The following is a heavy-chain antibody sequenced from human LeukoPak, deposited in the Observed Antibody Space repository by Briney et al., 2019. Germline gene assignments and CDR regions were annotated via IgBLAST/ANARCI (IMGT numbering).Heavy chain of an antibody. V-gene: IGHV3-21*01. J-gene: IGHJ3*02. D-gene: IGHD3-16*01. Sequence: GGSLRLSCAASGFTFSSYSMNWVRQAPGKGLEWVSSISSSSSYIYYADSVKGRFTISRDNAKNSLYLQMNSLRAEDTAVYYCARELWGAEERGAFGIWGQGTMVTVSS. CDR2: ISSSSSYI. CDR1: GFTFSSYS. CDR3: ARELWGAEERGAFGI.